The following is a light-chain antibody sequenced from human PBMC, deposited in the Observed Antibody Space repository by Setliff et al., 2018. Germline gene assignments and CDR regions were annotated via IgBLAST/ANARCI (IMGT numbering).Light chain of an antibody. Sequence: ALTQPASVSGSPGQSITITCTGSSSDIGFSDYVSWYLHHPGKAPKLIISDVTKRPSGVSSRFSGSKSGNTASLTISGLQAEDEADYYCCSYAGSYTYVFGTGTKVTVL. CDR1: SSDIGFSDY. CDR3: CSYAGSYTYV. CDR2: DVT. V-gene: IGLV2-14*03. J-gene: IGLJ1*01.